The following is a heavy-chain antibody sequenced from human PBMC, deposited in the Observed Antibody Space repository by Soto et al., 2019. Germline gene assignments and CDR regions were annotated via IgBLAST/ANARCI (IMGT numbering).Heavy chain of an antibody. CDR3: ARDPSPYTSGWYGIDF. CDR1: GFMFSAYA. J-gene: IGHJ4*01. CDR2: ISYDGTNK. V-gene: IGHV3-30*04. Sequence: GGSLRLSCAASGFMFSAYAMLWVRQAPGKGLEWVAAISYDGTNKYYADSIKGRFTISRDNSANTLFLQVNSLRREDTAMYYCARDPSPYTSGWYGIDFWGHGTRGTVS. D-gene: IGHD6-19*01.